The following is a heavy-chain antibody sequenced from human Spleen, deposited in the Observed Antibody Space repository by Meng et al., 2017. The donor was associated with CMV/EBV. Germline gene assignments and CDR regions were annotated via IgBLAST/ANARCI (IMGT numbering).Heavy chain of an antibody. CDR2: ISSSSSYI. D-gene: IGHD4-23*01. V-gene: IGHV3-21*01. CDR3: ARWVTTVVTVDY. Sequence: GESLKISCGASGFTFKNFWMSWVRQAPGKGLEWVSSISSSSSYIYYADSVKGRFTISRDNAKNSLYLQMNSLRAEDTAVYYCARWVTTVVTVDYWGQGTLVTVSS. CDR1: GFTFKNFW. J-gene: IGHJ4*02.